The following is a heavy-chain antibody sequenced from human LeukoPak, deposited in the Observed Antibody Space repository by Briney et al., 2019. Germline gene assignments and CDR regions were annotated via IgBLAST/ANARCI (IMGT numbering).Heavy chain of an antibody. CDR3: ARDPRGCSGGNCYSI. D-gene: IGHD2-15*01. CDR2: IYYSGRA. J-gene: IGHJ4*02. Sequence: PLETLSLTRTVSGGSISSYYWSWIWQPPGKGLEWIGYIYYSGRANYNPSLKSRVTISVDTSKNQISLKLSSVTAADTAVYYCARDPRGCSGGNCYSIWGQGTLVTVSS. CDR1: GGSISSYY. V-gene: IGHV4-59*01.